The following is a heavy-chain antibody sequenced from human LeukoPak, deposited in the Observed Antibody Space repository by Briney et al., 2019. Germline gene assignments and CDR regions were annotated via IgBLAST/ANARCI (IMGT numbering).Heavy chain of an antibody. CDR2: IAYGGTYK. Sequence: HPGGSLRLSCAASGFTFSDYAMHWVRQAPGKGLEWVAVIAYGGTYKHHADSLKGRFTTSRDNSRDTLYLQINSLRPEDTALYYCARNKAITAFFGMDVWGQGTTVIVSS. CDR3: ARNKAITAFFGMDV. J-gene: IGHJ6*02. D-gene: IGHD2/OR15-2a*01. V-gene: IGHV3-30*03. CDR1: GFTFSDYA.